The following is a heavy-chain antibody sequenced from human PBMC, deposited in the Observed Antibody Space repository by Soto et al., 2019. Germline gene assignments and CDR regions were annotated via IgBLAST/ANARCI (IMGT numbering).Heavy chain of an antibody. CDR2: VSYDGNHD. V-gene: IGHV3-30*18. D-gene: IGHD3-3*01. CDR3: VKERADFVTVPHATSGMDV. J-gene: IGHJ6*02. CDR1: GFTFNKFG. Sequence: GGSLRLSCTVSGFTFNKFGMHWVRQTPGKGLEWVAAVSYDGNHDFYADSVRGRLIISRDNSKNTLYLQLNTLKPDDTAVYYCVKERADFVTVPHATSGMDVWGPGTTVTVSS.